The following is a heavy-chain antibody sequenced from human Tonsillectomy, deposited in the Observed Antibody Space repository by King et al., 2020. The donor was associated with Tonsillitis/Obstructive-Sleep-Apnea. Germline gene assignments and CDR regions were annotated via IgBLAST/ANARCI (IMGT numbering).Heavy chain of an antibody. CDR1: GFTFSSYW. CDR2: IKQDGSEK. D-gene: IGHD2-15*01. V-gene: IGHV3-7*04. J-gene: IGHJ1*01. Sequence: VQLVEAGGGLVQPGGSLRLSCAASGFTFSSYWMSWVRQAPGKGLEWVANIKQDGSEKYFVGSVRGRFTISRDNAKNSLYLEMNSLRAEDTAIYYCAREYGSGGGFSRSFQDWGQGTLVTVSS. CDR3: AREYGSGGGFSRSFQD.